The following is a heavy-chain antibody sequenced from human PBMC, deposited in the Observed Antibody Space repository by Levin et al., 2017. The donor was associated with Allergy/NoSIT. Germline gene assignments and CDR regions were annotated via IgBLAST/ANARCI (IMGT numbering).Heavy chain of an antibody. CDR2: ISGSGGRT. J-gene: IGHJ4*02. Sequence: GGSLRLSCAASGFTFSSYAMSWVRQAPGKGLEWVSAISGSGGRTYYADSVKGRFTISRDNSKNTLYLQMHSLRAEDTAVYYCAKAASDYRYFDYWGQGTLVTVSS. CDR3: AKAASDYRYFDY. D-gene: IGHD3-16*01. CDR1: GFTFSSYA. V-gene: IGHV3-23*01.